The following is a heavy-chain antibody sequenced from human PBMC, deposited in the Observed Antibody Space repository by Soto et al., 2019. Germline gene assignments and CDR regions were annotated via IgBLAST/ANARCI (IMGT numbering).Heavy chain of an antibody. CDR3: TRAESSWKFDY. CDR1: GFTFSSYW. CDR2: IKQDGSDK. Sequence: EVQLVESGGGFVQPGGSLRLSCAASGFTFSSYWMSWVRRAPGKGLEWVANIKQDGSDKYYVDSVGGRFTVSRDNAKNSLFLQMNSLRAEDTAVYYCTRAESSWKFDYWGQGTLVTVSS. V-gene: IGHV3-7*05. D-gene: IGHD1-1*01. J-gene: IGHJ4*02.